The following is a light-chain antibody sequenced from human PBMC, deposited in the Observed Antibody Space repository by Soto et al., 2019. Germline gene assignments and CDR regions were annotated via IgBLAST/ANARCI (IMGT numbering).Light chain of an antibody. V-gene: IGLV2-14*01. CDR1: SSDVCGYNY. Sequence: QSALTQPASVSGSPGQSITISCTGTSSDVCGYNYVSWYQQHPGKAPKLMIYEVSNRPSGVSNRFSGYKSGNTASLTISGLQAEDGAYYYCSSYTSSSTRVFGGGTKVTVL. CDR2: EVS. J-gene: IGLJ3*02. CDR3: SSYTSSSTRV.